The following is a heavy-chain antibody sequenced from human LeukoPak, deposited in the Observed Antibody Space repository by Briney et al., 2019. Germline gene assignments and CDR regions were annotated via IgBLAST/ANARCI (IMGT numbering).Heavy chain of an antibody. CDR1: QDSFCTHY. CDR3: ARDPTTVTKGFDI. CDR2: ISSIGST. D-gene: IGHD4-17*01. Sequence: SETLSVSCILSQDSFCTHYWSCVRGPPGEGVWWSWYISSIGSTNYNPSLKSRVTISVDTSKKRFSLKMTSVTAADSAVYYCARDPTTVTKGFDIWGQGTMVTVSS. V-gene: IGHV4-59*11. J-gene: IGHJ3*02.